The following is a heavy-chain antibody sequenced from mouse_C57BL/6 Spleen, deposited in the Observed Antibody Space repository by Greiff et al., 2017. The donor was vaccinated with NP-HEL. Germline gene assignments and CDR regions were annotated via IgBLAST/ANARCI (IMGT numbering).Heavy chain of an antibody. V-gene: IGHV1-69*01. CDR2: IDPSDSYT. Sequence: QVQLQQPGAELVMPGASVKLSCKASGYTFTSYWMHWVKQRPGQGLEWIGEIDPSDSYTNYNQKFKGKSTLTVDKSSSTAYMQLSSLTSEDSAVYYCARDDAREFDYWGQGTTLTVSS. J-gene: IGHJ2*01. CDR3: ARDDAREFDY. CDR1: GYTFTSYW. D-gene: IGHD2-3*01.